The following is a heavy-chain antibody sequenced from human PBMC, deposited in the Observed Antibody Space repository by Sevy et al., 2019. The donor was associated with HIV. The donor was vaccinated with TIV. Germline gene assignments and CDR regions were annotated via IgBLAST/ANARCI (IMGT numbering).Heavy chain of an antibody. CDR1: GFIFSNYN. D-gene: IGHD2-2*02. V-gene: IGHV3-21*01. CDR2: ISSGSSFT. CDR3: ARATDPRYCSGTSCYTGALDL. Sequence: GGSLRLSCAASGFIFSNYNMNWVRQAPGKGLEWVASISSGSSFTYYADSVKGRFAVSRDNSKNSLSLQMNSVRAADTAVYYCARATDPRYCSGTSCYTGALDLWSQGALVTVSS. J-gene: IGHJ4*02.